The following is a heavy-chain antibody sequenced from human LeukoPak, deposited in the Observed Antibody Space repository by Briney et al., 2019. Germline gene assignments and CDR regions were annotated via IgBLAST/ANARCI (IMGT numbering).Heavy chain of an antibody. CDR1: GYTCTSYY. CDR2: INPSGGST. Sequence: GASVKVSCKASGYTCTSYYMHWVRQAPGQGLEWMGIINPSGGSTSYAQKFQGRVTITTDESTSTAYMELSSLRSEDTAVYYCAPTWGGGSRYFDLWGRGTLVTVSS. D-gene: IGHD2-15*01. J-gene: IGHJ2*01. CDR3: APTWGGGSRYFDL. V-gene: IGHV1-46*01.